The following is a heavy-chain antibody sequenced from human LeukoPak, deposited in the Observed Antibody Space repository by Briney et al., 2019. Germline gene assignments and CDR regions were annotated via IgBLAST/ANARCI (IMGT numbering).Heavy chain of an antibody. Sequence: ASVKVSCKASGYIFTNSDINWVRQATGKGLEWMGWINPNSGKTGYAQKFQGRITITRNTSINTAYMELSSLGSDDTAVYYCARADYGSQGGFWFDPWGQGTLVTVSS. V-gene: IGHV1-8*03. CDR1: GYIFTNSD. J-gene: IGHJ5*02. D-gene: IGHD4-17*01. CDR3: ARADYGSQGGFWFDP. CDR2: INPNSGKT.